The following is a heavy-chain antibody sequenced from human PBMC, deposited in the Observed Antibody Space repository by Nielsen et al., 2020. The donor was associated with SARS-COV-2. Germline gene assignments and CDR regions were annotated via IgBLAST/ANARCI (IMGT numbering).Heavy chain of an antibody. Sequence: GSLRLSCTVSGGSISSSSYYWGWIRQPPGKGLEWIGSIYYSGSTYYNPSLKSRVTISVDTSKNQFSLNLGSVTAADTAVYYCARDSPFYYMDVWGKGTTVTVSS. CDR1: GGSISSSSYY. J-gene: IGHJ6*03. CDR2: IYYSGST. CDR3: ARDSPFYYMDV. V-gene: IGHV4-39*07.